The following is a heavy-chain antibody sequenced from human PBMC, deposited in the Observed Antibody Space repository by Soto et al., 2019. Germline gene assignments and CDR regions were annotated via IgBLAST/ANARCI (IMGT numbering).Heavy chain of an antibody. V-gene: IGHV3-30*18. J-gene: IGHJ4*02. CDR1: GFTFSSFA. CDR3: AKDIYYFDSSAYLFAY. CDR2: ISYDGGKK. D-gene: IGHD3-22*01. Sequence: GGSLRLSCAASGFTFSSFAMHWVRQSPDRGLQWVAVISYDGGKKSYADSVKGRFTISRDNSRSTVYLQLNSLRTEDTAVYYCAKDIYYFDSSAYLFAYWGQGTLVTVSS.